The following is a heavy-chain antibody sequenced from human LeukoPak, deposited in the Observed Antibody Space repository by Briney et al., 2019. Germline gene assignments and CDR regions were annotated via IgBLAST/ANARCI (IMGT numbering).Heavy chain of an antibody. CDR3: AINGGGDSGYGNFDY. V-gene: IGHV3-15*04. D-gene: IGHD5-12*01. CDR2: IESKTDGGTT. CDR1: GFSFSDAW. Sequence: GGSLRLSCAASGFSFSDAWMSWVRQIPGKGLEWVGRIESKTDGGTTDYAAPVKGRFTISRDDSKNTAYLQMNSLRAEDTAFYYCAINGGGDSGYGNFDYWGQGTLVTVSS. J-gene: IGHJ4*02.